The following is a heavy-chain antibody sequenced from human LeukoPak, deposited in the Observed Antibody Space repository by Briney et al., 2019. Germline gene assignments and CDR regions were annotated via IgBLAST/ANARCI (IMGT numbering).Heavy chain of an antibody. D-gene: IGHD6-13*01. V-gene: IGHV1-18*01. CDR2: ISAYNGNT. Sequence: ASVKVSCKASGYTFTSYGISWVRQAPGQGLEWMGWISAYNGNTNYAQKLQGRVTMTTDTSTSTAYMELRSLRSDDTAVYYCARVEEQQQLVPLFDYWGQGTLVTVSS. CDR3: ARVEEQQQLVPLFDY. J-gene: IGHJ4*02. CDR1: GYTFTSYG.